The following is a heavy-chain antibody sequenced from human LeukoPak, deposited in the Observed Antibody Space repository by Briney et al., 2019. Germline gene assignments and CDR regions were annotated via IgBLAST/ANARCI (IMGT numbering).Heavy chain of an antibody. J-gene: IGHJ4*02. CDR1: GFTFSGSW. Sequence: GGSLRLSCAASGFTFSGSWMTWVRQAPGKGLEWVAHIKEDGSDKYYVDSVTGRFTISRDNTKNSLYLQMSSLRAEDTAVYYCATWNSDWEFAYWGQGTLVSVSS. D-gene: IGHD1/OR15-1a*01. CDR3: ATWNSDWEFAY. CDR2: IKEDGSDK. V-gene: IGHV3-7*05.